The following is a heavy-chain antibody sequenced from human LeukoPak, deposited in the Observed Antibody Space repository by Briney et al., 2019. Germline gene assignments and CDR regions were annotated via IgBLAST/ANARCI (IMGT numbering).Heavy chain of an antibody. J-gene: IGHJ6*03. Sequence: PGGSLRLSCAASGFTFSSYAMSWVRQAPGKGLEWVSSINAGAGSTSSADSLKGRFTISRDNSKNTLYLQMNSLRVEDTALYYCAKNGGEAIFGVVLPRYYMDVWGKGTTVTVSS. CDR1: GFTFSSYA. D-gene: IGHD3-3*01. CDR2: INAGAGST. CDR3: AKNGGEAIFGVVLPRYYMDV. V-gene: IGHV3-23*01.